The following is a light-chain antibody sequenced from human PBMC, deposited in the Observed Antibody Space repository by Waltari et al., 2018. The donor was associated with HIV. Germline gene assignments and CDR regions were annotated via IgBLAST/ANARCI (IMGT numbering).Light chain of an antibody. CDR2: GVS. CDR3: QQYDNWPPWT. J-gene: IGKJ1*01. V-gene: IGKV3-15*01. CDR1: QSIAKN. Sequence: EIVMTQSPATLSVSPGESATLSCRASQSIAKNLAWYQQKPGQAPRLLIYGVSTRATGIPARFSGSGSWTEFTLTISSLQSEDFAVYYCQQYDNWPPWTFGQGTKVEI.